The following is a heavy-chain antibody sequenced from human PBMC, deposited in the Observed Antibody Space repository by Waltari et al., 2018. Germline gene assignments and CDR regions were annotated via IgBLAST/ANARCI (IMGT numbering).Heavy chain of an antibody. D-gene: IGHD6-13*01. CDR1: GYTFSAYG. V-gene: IGHV1-18*01. Sequence: QVQLVQSGPEVKKPGASVNVSCKASGYTFSAYGLSWVRQAPGQGLEWMGWISANSGNTKFAQKFQDRLSMTTDIPTATGHMELRRLESDDTAVYYCAREVGPETRNWYSDHWGQGTLVTVS. CDR2: ISANSGNT. CDR3: AREVGPETRNWYSDH. J-gene: IGHJ4*02.